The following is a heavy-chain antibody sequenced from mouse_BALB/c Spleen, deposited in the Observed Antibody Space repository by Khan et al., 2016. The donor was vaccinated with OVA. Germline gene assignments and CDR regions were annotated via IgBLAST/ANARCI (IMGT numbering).Heavy chain of an antibody. J-gene: IGHJ2*01. Sequence: QVQLKQSGPGLVAPSQSLSITCTVSGFSLTSYGVHWVRQPPGKGMEWLGVIWAGGSTNYSSALMSRLSISKDNAKSQVFLKMNSLHTYDTAMYYCARLEGIWCQGTTLTVSS. CDR2: IWAGGST. CDR1: GFSLTSYG. CDR3: ARLEGI. V-gene: IGHV2-9*02.